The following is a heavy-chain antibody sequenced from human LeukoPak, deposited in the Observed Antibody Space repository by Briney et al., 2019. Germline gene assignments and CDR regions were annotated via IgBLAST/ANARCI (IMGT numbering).Heavy chain of an antibody. Sequence: PGGSLRLSCAASGFIFSSYWMNWVRQAPGKGLEWVANIKRDGSEKYYVDSVKGRFTISRDNAKNSLFLQMNSLRAEDTAVYYCASSFIVVVPAATDYWGQGTLVTVSS. CDR2: IKRDGSEK. CDR1: GFIFSSYW. D-gene: IGHD2-2*01. CDR3: ASSFIVVVPAATDY. V-gene: IGHV3-7*01. J-gene: IGHJ4*02.